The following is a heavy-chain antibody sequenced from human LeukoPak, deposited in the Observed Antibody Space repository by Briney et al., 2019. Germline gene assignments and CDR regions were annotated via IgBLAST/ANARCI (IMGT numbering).Heavy chain of an antibody. V-gene: IGHV1-8*03. J-gene: IGHJ5*01. CDR3: ATSEVGPTLDS. CDR2: INPDTGDK. D-gene: IGHD1-26*01. Sequence: VASVKVSCKASGYTFTNYHINWVRQASGQGLEWMTWINPDTGDKGYARKFQDRVTITTDTSISTAYMELSSLSSEDTALYYCATSEVGPTLDSWGQGTLVTVSS. CDR1: GYTFTNYH.